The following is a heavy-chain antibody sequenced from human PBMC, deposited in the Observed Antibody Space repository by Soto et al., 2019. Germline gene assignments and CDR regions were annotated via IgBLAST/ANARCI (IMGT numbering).Heavy chain of an antibody. CDR2: IYYSGST. D-gene: IGHD5-18*01. J-gene: IGHJ4*02. Sequence: SETLSLTCTVSGGSTSSYYWSWIRQPPGKGLGWIGYIYYSGSTNYNPSLKSRVTISVDTSKNQFSLKLSSVTAADTAVYYCARSGRGTAIVDYWGQGTLVTVSS. CDR3: ARSGRGTAIVDY. CDR1: GGSTSSYY. V-gene: IGHV4-59*08.